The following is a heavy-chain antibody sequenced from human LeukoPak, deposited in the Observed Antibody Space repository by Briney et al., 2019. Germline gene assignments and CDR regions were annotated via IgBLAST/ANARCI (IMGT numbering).Heavy chain of an antibody. D-gene: IGHD6-25*01. CDR1: GFTFSSYG. Sequence: GGSLRLSCAASGFTFSSYGMHWVRQAPGKGLEWVALIWYDGTNKYYTDSVKGRFTISRDNSKNTLYLQMNSLRAEDTADYYCARSLGRSGWPDNWFDPWGQGTLVTVSS. CDR2: IWYDGTNK. J-gene: IGHJ5*02. CDR3: ARSLGRSGWPDNWFDP. V-gene: IGHV3-33*01.